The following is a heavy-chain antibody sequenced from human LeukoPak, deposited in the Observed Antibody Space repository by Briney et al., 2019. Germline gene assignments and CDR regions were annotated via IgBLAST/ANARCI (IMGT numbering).Heavy chain of an antibody. CDR2: INQDESKT. J-gene: IGHJ4*02. Sequence: PGGSLRLSCVASGFTFSNYWMSWVRQAPGKGLEWVATINQDESKTYYVDSVRGRFTISRDNAKNSLFLQMNSLRAEDTAVYYCAREFSSSARDYWGQGTLVTVSS. D-gene: IGHD6-6*01. CDR1: GFTFSNYW. V-gene: IGHV3-7*05. CDR3: AREFSSSARDY.